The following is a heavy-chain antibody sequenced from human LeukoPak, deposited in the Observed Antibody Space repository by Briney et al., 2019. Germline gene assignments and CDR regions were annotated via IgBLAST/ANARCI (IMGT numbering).Heavy chain of an antibody. V-gene: IGHV3-23*01. J-gene: IGHJ3*02. CDR3: AKDATIFDPMAAHNDAFDI. CDR2: ISGSGGST. CDR1: GFTFSSYA. D-gene: IGHD3-3*01. Sequence: GGSLRLSCAASGFTFSSYAMSWVRQAPGKGLEWVSAISGSGGSTYYADSVKGRFTISRDNSKNTLYLQMNSLRAEDTAVYYCAKDATIFDPMAAHNDAFDIWGQGTMVTVSS.